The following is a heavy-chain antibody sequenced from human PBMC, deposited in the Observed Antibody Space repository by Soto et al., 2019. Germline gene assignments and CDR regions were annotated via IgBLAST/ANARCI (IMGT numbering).Heavy chain of an antibody. V-gene: IGHV4-59*08. J-gene: IGHJ4*02. CDR3: ARHGALVATMPLFYY. CDR1: GGSISSYY. D-gene: IGHD5-12*01. Sequence: SETLSLTCTVSGGSISSYYWSWIRQPPGKGLEWIGYIYYSGSTNYNPSLKSRVTISVDTSKNQFSLKLSSVTAADTAVYYCARHGALVATMPLFYYWGQGTLVTVSS. CDR2: IYYSGST.